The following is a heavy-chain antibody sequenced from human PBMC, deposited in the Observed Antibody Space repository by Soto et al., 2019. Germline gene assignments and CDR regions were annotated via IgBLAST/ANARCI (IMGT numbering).Heavy chain of an antibody. CDR3: ARETHNVDTWDY. CDR2: IIPILGIA. D-gene: IGHD1-20*01. Sequence: QVQLVQSGAEVKKPGSSVKVSCKASGGTFSSYTISWVRQAPGQGLEWMGRIIPILGIANYAQKFQGRVTITADKSTSTAYMELSSLRSEDTAVYYCARETHNVDTWDYWGQGTLVTVSS. V-gene: IGHV1-69*08. J-gene: IGHJ4*02. CDR1: GGTFSSYT.